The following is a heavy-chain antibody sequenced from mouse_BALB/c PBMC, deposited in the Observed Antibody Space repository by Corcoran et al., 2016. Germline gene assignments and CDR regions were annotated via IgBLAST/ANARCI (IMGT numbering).Heavy chain of an antibody. V-gene: IGHV1-26*01. D-gene: IGHD3-1*01. CDR3: ARSLRSSGQAMDY. CDR2: INPYNGAT. Sequence: EVQLQQSGPELVKPWASVKLSCKASGYSFTGSYMHWVKQSHVKSLEWSGRINPYNGATSYNQNFKDKASLTVDKSSSTAYMELHSLTSEDSAVYYCARSLRSSGQAMDYLGQGTSVTVS. J-gene: IGHJ4*01. CDR1: GYSFTGSY.